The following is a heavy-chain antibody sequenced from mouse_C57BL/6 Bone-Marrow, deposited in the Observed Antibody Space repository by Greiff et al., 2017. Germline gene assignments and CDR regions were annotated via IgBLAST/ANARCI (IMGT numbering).Heavy chain of an antibody. CDR3: ARPNDGYRYWYFDV. J-gene: IGHJ1*03. V-gene: IGHV1-81*01. CDR1: GYTFTSYG. CDR2: IYPRSGNT. D-gene: IGHD2-3*01. Sequence: VHLVESGAELARPGASVKLSCKASGYTFTSYGISWVKQRTGQGLEWIGEIYPRSGNTYYNEKFKGKATLTADKSSSTAYMELRSLTSEDSAVYFCARPNDGYRYWYFDVWGTGTTVTVSS.